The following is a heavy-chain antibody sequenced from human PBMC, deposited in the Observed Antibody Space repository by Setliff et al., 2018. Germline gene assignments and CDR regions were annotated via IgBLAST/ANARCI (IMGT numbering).Heavy chain of an antibody. Sequence: ASVKVSCKASGYTFTNYAIHWVRQAPGQRLEWMGWINAGNGNTKYSQKFQGRVTITRDTSASTAYMELSSLRSEDTAVYYCASHGGNSLSIYYWGQGTLVTVSS. D-gene: IGHD2-21*02. CDR3: ASHGGNSLSIYY. CDR1: GYTFTNYA. V-gene: IGHV1-3*01. CDR2: INAGNGNT. J-gene: IGHJ4*02.